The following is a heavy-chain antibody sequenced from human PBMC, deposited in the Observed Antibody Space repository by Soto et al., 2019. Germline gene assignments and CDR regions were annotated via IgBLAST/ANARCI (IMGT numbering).Heavy chain of an antibody. J-gene: IGHJ5*02. CDR3: ARGGNWFDP. Sequence: VSGGSISSGYCTLIRHPPGKGLEWIGEINHSGSTNYNPSLKGRVTISVDTSKNQFSLKLSSVTAADTAVYYCARGGNWFDPWGQGTLVTVSS. V-gene: IGHV4-34*01. CDR2: INHSGST. CDR1: GGSISSGY.